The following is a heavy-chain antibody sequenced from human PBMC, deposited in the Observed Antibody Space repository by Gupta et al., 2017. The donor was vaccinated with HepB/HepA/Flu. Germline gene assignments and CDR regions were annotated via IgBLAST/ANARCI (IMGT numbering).Heavy chain of an antibody. CDR2: ISGGGE. D-gene: IGHD7-27*01. CDR1: GFAFSTYA. J-gene: IGHJ4*02. V-gene: IGHV3-23*01. CDR3: AKPPRSNWGPAY. Sequence: QPGGSLRLSCAVSGFAFSTYAMSWVRQAPGKGLEWVSSISGGGEYYADSVKGRFTISRETSKNTLYLQMNSLRVDDTAIYYCAKPPRSNWGPAYWGQGTLITVSS.